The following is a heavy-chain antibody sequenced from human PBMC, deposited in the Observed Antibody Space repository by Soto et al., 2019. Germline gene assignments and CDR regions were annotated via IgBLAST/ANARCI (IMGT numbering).Heavy chain of an antibody. Sequence: PGGSLRLSCAASGFTFSSYGMHWVRQAPGKGLEWVAVISYDGSNKYYADSVKGRFTISRDNSKNTLYLQMNSLRAEDTAVYYCEKDRTGSEVNYYGMDVWGQGTTVTVSS. J-gene: IGHJ6*02. D-gene: IGHD3-9*01. CDR1: GFTFSSYG. CDR3: EKDRTGSEVNYYGMDV. CDR2: ISYDGSNK. V-gene: IGHV3-30*18.